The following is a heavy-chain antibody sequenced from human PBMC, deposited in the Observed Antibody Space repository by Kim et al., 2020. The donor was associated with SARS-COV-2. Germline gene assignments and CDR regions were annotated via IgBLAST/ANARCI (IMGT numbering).Heavy chain of an antibody. CDR1: GYTFTSYY. CDR2: INPSGGST. J-gene: IGHJ4*02. Sequence: ASVKVSCKASGYTFTSYYMHWVRQAPGQGLEWMGIINPSGGSTSYAQKFQGRVTMTRDTSTSTVYMELSSLRSEDTAVYYCATHSMVRGVIGPYFDYWGQGTLVTVSS. CDR3: ATHSMVRGVIGPYFDY. V-gene: IGHV1-46*01. D-gene: IGHD3-10*01.